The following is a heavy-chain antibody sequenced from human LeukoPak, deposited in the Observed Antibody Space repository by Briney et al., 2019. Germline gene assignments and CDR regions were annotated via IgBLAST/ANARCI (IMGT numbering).Heavy chain of an antibody. CDR1: GYTFTSYY. J-gene: IGHJ4*02. CDR2: INPSGGST. D-gene: IGHD5-18*01. CDR3: ATDLRGYSYGQIDY. Sequence: GASVKVSCKASGYTFTSYYMHWVRQAPGQGLEWMGIINPSGGSTSYAQKFQGRVTITADTSTDTAYMELSSLRSEDTAVYYCATDLRGYSYGQIDYWGQGTLVTVSS. V-gene: IGHV1-46*01.